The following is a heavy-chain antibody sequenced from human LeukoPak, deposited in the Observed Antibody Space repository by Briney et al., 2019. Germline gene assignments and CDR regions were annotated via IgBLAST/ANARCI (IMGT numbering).Heavy chain of an antibody. D-gene: IGHD6-13*01. V-gene: IGHV4-61*01. CDR3: ARSQGRFAAAKMYYFDY. CDR2: IYYSGST. CDR1: GGSVSSGSYY. Sequence: SETLSLTCTVSGGSVSSGSYYWSWIRQPPGKGLEWIGYIYYSGSTNYNSSLKSRVTISVDTSKNQFSLKLSSVTAADTAVYYCARSQGRFAAAKMYYFDYWGQGTLVTVSS. J-gene: IGHJ4*02.